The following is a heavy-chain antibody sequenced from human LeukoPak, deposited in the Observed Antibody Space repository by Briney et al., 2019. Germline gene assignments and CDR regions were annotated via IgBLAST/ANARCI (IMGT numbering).Heavy chain of an antibody. D-gene: IGHD2-2*01. J-gene: IGHJ4*02. CDR2: INHSGST. Sequence: KPSETLSLTCAVYGGSFSGYYWSWIRQPPGKGLEWIGEINHSGSTNYNPSLKSRVTISVDTSKNQFSLKLSSVTAADTAVYYCARRQRMYCSSTSCYLPPPFDYWGQGTLATVSS. CDR3: ARRQRMYCSSTSCYLPPPFDY. V-gene: IGHV4-34*01. CDR1: GGSFSGYY.